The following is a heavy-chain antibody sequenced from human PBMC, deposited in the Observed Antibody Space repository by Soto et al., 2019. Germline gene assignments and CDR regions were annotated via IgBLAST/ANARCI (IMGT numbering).Heavy chain of an antibody. J-gene: IGHJ4*02. CDR1: GYTFTSYG. D-gene: IGHD4-4*01. Sequence: VASVKVSCKASGYTFTSYGISWVRQAPGQGLEWMGWISAYNGNKKYAQKLQGRVTMTTDTSTSTAYMELRSLRSGDTAVYYCARGVTPYYFDYWGQGTLVTVSS. CDR3: ARGVTPYYFDY. V-gene: IGHV1-18*01. CDR2: ISAYNGNK.